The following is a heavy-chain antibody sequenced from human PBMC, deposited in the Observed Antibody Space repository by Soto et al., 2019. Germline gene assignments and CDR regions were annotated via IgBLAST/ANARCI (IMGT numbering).Heavy chain of an antibody. D-gene: IGHD1-26*01. V-gene: IGHV2-70*01. J-gene: IGHJ4*02. CDR1: GFSLGTGVMC. CDR3: ARGGGGSYYSFDY. Sequence: SGPTLGNPTQTLTLTCTFSGFSLGTGVMCVSWIRQPPGKALEWLALIDWDDDKYYSTSLKTRLTISKDTSKNQVVLTMTNMDPVDTATYYCARGGGGSYYSFDYWGQGTLVTVSS. CDR2: IDWDDDK.